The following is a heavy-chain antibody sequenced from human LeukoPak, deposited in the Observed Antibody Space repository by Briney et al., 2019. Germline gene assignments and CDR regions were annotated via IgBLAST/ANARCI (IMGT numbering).Heavy chain of an antibody. V-gene: IGHV3-23*01. J-gene: IGHJ6*02. CDR3: AKVPVATMVGDYYYYGMDV. CDR2: ISGSGGST. D-gene: IGHD5-12*01. CDR1: GFTFSRYA. Sequence: GGSLRLSCAASGFTFSRYAMSWVRQAPGKGLEWVSAISGSGGSTYYADSVKGRFTIPRDNSKNTLYLQMNSLRAEDTAVYYCAKVPVATMVGDYYYYGMDVWGQGTTVTVSS.